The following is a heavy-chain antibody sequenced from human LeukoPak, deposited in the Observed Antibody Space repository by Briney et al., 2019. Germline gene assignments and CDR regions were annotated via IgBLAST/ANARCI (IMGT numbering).Heavy chain of an antibody. V-gene: IGHV4-34*01. CDR3: ARRSPGDYPNY. CDR1: GGSFSGYY. Sequence: PSETLSLTCAVYGGSFSGYYWSGIRQPPGKGLEWIGEINHSGSTNYNPSLKSRVTISVDTSKNQFSLKLSSVTAADTAVYYCARRSPGDYPNYWGQGTLVTVSS. J-gene: IGHJ4*02. D-gene: IGHD4-17*01. CDR2: INHSGST.